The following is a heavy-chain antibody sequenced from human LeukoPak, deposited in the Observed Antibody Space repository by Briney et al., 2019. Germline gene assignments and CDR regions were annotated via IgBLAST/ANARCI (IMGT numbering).Heavy chain of an antibody. CDR1: AYTFATYS. CDR2: ISANSGKT. J-gene: IGHJ4*02. CDR3: AKVAGDRMDH. D-gene: IGHD6-13*01. Sequence: ASVKLSCNASAYTFATYSFCWVRHAPGHGLVWMGWISANSGKTDYAQKFQRRVTMTTDTSTTTAYVELRSVRPRDTALYLCAKVAGDRMDHWGQGTLLTVSS. V-gene: IGHV1-18*01.